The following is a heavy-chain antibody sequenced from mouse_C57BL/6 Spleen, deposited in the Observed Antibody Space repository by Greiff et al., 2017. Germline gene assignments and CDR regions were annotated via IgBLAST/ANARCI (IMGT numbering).Heavy chain of an antibody. CDR1: GYAFTNYL. D-gene: IGHD1-1*01. Sequence: VQLQQSGAELVRPGTSVKVSCKASGYAFTNYLIEWVKQRPGQGLEWIGVINPGSGGTNYNEKFKGKATLTADKSSSTAYMQLSSLTSEDSAVYFCARKDLLPFDDWGQGTTLTVSS. CDR2: INPGSGGT. V-gene: IGHV1-54*01. J-gene: IGHJ2*01. CDR3: ARKDLLPFDD.